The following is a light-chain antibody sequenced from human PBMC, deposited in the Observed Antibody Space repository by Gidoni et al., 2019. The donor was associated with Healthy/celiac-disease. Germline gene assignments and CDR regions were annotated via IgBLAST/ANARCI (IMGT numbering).Light chain of an antibody. V-gene: IGKV1-39*01. J-gene: IGKJ2*01. Sequence: DIQMTQSPSSLSASVGDRATIPCRASQSISSYLNWYQQKPGKAPKLLIYAASSLQSGVPSRFSGSGSGTDFTLTISSLQPEDFATYYCQQSYSTLPYTFGQGTKLEIK. CDR3: QQSYSTLPYT. CDR2: AAS. CDR1: QSISSY.